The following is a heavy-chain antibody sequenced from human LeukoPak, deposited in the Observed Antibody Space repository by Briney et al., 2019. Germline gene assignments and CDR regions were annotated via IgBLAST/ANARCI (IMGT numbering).Heavy chain of an antibody. Sequence: GGSLRLSCAASGFTFSSYAMSWVRQAPGKGLEWVAYISRSSSTIYYTDSVKGRFSISRDNAKNSLYLQMNSLRDEDTAVYYCARDLWLAGPSADYWGKGTLVTVSS. CDR2: ISRSSSTI. CDR1: GFTFSSYA. D-gene: IGHD2-21*01. CDR3: ARDLWLAGPSADY. J-gene: IGHJ4*02. V-gene: IGHV3-48*02.